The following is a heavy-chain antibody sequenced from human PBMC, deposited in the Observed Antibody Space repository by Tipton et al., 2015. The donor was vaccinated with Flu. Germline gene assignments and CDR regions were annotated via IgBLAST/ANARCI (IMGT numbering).Heavy chain of an antibody. Sequence: LRLSCTVSGGSVSSSDFYWGWVRQPPGKGPAWIGSIFHSGTTYYDLSLQSRVTISLDTFKNQFSLKMKSVTVADTAVYYCTRQVEAATRSASWGQGTLGTVSS. D-gene: IGHD2-15*01. J-gene: IGHJ4*02. CDR1: GGSVSSSDFY. CDR3: TRQVEAATRSAS. CDR2: IFHSGTT. V-gene: IGHV4-39*07.